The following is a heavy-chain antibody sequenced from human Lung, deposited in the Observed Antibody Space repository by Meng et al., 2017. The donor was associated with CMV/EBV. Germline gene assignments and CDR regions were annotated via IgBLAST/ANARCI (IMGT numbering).Heavy chain of an antibody. J-gene: IGHJ4*02. CDR3: AKDEAVLAVSPFDY. V-gene: IGHV3-23*01. CDR1: GFTFTSYF. Sequence: GEXXKISCAGSGFTFTSYFMSWVRQAPGKGLEWVSAISGTGDITYYADSVKGRFIISRDNSKNTLYLQINSLRAEDTALYYCAKDEAVLAVSPFDYLDQGXLVTVSS. D-gene: IGHD1-1*01. CDR2: ISGTGDIT.